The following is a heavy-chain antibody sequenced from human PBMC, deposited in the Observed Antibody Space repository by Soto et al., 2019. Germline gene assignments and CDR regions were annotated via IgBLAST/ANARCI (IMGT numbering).Heavy chain of an antibody. J-gene: IGHJ4*02. D-gene: IGHD5-12*01. CDR1: GFTFSSYA. V-gene: IGHV3-23*01. CDR3: VKDAYSGYGNFDY. CDR2: LSDSGGST. Sequence: EVQLLESGGGLVQPGGSLRLSSAASGFTFSSYAMTWVRQAPGKGLKWVSSLSDSGGSTYYADSVKGRFTISRDNSKNTLYLQMNSLRAEDTALYYCVKDAYSGYGNFDYWGQGTLVTVSS.